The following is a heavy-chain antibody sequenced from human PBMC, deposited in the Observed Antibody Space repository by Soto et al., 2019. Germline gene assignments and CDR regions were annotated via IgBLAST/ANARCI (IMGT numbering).Heavy chain of an antibody. V-gene: IGHV1-24*01. CDR3: ATVDYIRRWFDP. J-gene: IGHJ5*02. CDR2: FDPEDGET. Sequence: ASVKVSCKVSGYTLTELSMHWVRQAPGKGLEWMGGFDPEDGETIYAQKFQGRVTMTEDTSTDTAYMELSSLRSEDTAVYYCATVDYIRRWFDPWGQGTLVTVSS. D-gene: IGHD3-9*01. CDR1: GYTLTELS.